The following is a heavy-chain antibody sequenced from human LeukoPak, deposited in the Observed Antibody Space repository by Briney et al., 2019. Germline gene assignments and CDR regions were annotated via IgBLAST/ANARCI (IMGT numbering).Heavy chain of an antibody. J-gene: IGHJ5*02. CDR2: INHSGST. CDR1: GGSFSGYY. Sequence: PSETLSLTCAVYGGSFSGYYWSWIRQPPGKGLEWIGEINHSGSTNYNPSLKSRVTISVDTSKNQFSLKLSSVTAADTAVYYCARGQGAEVWFDPWGQGTLVTVSS. CDR3: ARGQGAEVWFDP. V-gene: IGHV4-34*01.